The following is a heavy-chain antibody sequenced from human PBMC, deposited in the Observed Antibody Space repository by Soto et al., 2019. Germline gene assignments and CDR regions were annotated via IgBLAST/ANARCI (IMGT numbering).Heavy chain of an antibody. CDR2: ISSSSSYI. CDR1: GFTFSSYS. J-gene: IGHJ4*02. D-gene: IGHD3-3*01. Sequence: EVQLVESGGGLVKPGGSLRLSCAASGFTFSSYSMNWVRQAPGKGLEWVSSISSSSSYIYYADSVKGRFTISRDNAKNSLYLQMNSLRAEDTAVYYCARDFTIFGVVVPFDYWGQGTLVTVSS. V-gene: IGHV3-21*01. CDR3: ARDFTIFGVVVPFDY.